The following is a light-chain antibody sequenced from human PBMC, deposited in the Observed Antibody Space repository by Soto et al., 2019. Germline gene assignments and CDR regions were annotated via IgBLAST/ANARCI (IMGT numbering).Light chain of an antibody. CDR3: CSYETSSTYV. Sequence: GASSDVGSYNLVSWYQHHPGKTPKLMIYEGSRRPSGVSNRFSDSKSGNTASLTISGLQAEEEAEYYCCSYETSSTYVFGSGTKVTVL. V-gene: IGLV2-23*01. J-gene: IGLJ1*01. CDR2: EGS. CDR1: SSDVGSYNL.